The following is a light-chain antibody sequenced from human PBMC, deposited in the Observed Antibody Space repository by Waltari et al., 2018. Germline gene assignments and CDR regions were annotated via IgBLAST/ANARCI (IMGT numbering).Light chain of an antibody. Sequence: QSALTHPASVSGSPGQSLTISCTGTSMDVGGYNYVSWYQQHPGKAPKLMIYDVSNRPSGVSNRFSGSKSGNTASLTISGLQAEDEADYYCSSYTSSSTRVFGGGTKLTVL. V-gene: IGLV2-14*03. J-gene: IGLJ2*01. CDR1: SMDVGGYNY. CDR3: SSYTSSSTRV. CDR2: DVS.